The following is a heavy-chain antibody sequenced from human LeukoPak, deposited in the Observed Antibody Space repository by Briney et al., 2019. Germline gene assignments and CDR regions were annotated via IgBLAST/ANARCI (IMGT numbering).Heavy chain of an antibody. CDR1: GFTFSRYW. CDR3: VLDLFSSFAFDI. CDR2: INSDGSST. J-gene: IGHJ3*02. D-gene: IGHD3/OR15-3a*01. V-gene: IGHV3-74*01. Sequence: GGSLRLSCAASGFTFSRYWMHWVRQAPGRGLLWVSRINSDGSSTYYADSVKGRFTTSRDNAKNALHLQMNSLTAEDTAVYYCVLDLFSSFAFDIWGQGTMVTVSS.